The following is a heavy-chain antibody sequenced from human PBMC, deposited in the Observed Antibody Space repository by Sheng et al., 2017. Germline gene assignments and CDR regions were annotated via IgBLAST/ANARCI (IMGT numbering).Heavy chain of an antibody. V-gene: IGHV4-34*01. J-gene: IGHJ3*02. Sequence: QVQLQQWGAGLLKPSETLSLTCAVYGGSFSGYYWSWIRQPPGKGLEWIGEINHSGSTNYNPSLKSRVTISVDTSKNQFSLKLSSVTAADTAVYYCARGGSHIVVVIAIPISPDAFDIWAKGQ. D-gene: IGHD2-21*01. CDR2: INHSGST. CDR1: GGSFSGYY. CDR3: ARGGSHIVVVIAIPISPDAFDI.